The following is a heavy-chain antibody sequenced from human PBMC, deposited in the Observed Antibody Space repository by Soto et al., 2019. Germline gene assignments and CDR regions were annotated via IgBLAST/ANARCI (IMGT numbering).Heavy chain of an antibody. CDR2: ISGRGGST. CDR3: AKLDALAFWTD. V-gene: IGHV3-23*01. Sequence: GGSLRLSCAASGFTFSSYAMSWVRQALGKGLEWVSAISGRGGSTYYADSVKGRFTISRDNSKNTLYLQMNSLRAEDTAVYYCAKLDALAFWTDWGQGTLVTVSS. CDR1: GFTFSSYA. D-gene: IGHD3-3*01. J-gene: IGHJ4*02.